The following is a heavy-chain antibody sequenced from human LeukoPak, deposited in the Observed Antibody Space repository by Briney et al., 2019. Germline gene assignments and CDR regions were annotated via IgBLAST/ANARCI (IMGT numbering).Heavy chain of an antibody. Sequence: GGSLRLSCAASGFTFSSYAMSWVRQAPGKGLEWVSAISGSGGSTYYADSVKGRFTISRDNSKTTLYLQMNSLRAEDTAVYYCAKDPYYYDSSGYYYYFDYWGQGTLVTVSS. CDR1: GFTFSSYA. D-gene: IGHD3-22*01. CDR2: ISGSGGST. CDR3: AKDPYYYDSSGYYYYFDY. V-gene: IGHV3-23*01. J-gene: IGHJ4*02.